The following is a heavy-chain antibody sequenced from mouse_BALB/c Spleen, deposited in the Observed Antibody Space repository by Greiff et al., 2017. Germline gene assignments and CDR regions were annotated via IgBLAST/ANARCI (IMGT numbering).Heavy chain of an antibody. CDR2: ISSGGSYT. J-gene: IGHJ2*01. CDR1: GFTFSSYA. CDR3: ARLGFDY. Sequence: EVQGVESGGGLVKPGGSLKLSCAASGFTFSSYAMSWVRQTPEKRLEWVATISSGGSYTYYPDSVKGRFTISRDNAKNTLYLQMSSLRSEDTAMYYCARLGFDYWGQGTTLTVSS. V-gene: IGHV5-9-3*01.